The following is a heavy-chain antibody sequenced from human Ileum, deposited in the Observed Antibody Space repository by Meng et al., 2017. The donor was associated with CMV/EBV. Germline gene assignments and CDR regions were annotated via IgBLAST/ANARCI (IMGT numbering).Heavy chain of an antibody. Sequence: ASVKVSCKASGYTFTTYDIHWVRQATGQGLEWMGWMNPDSGNTGYAPKLQGRVTMTRDTSIGTAYLELSSLRFEDTAVYYCARVKSKDLVEQPTDILIYSWLDPWGQGTLDTVSS. CDR1: GYTFTTYD. D-gene: IGHD2-15*01. CDR2: MNPDSGNT. V-gene: IGHV1-8*01. J-gene: IGHJ5*02. CDR3: ARVKSKDLVEQPTDILIYSWLDP.